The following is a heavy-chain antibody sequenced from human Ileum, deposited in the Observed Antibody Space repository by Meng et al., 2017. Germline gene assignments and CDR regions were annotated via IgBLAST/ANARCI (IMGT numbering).Heavy chain of an antibody. J-gene: IGHJ4*02. CDR1: GFSFSDYF. D-gene: IGHD6-6*01. Sequence: SCAASGFSFSDYFMTWIRQAPGKGLEWLSYISNTGSITYHADSVKGRFSISRDNAKNSLYLQMNSLRPEDTAVYYCTTVSSSSLGYWGQGTLVTVSS. V-gene: IGHV3-11*01. CDR3: TTVSSSSLGY. CDR2: ISNTGSIT.